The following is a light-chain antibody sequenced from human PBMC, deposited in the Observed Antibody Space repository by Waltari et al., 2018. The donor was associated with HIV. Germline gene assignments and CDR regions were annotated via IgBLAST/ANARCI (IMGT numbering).Light chain of an antibody. V-gene: IGLV3-1*01. CDR2: QNS. J-gene: IGLJ1*01. Sequence: SYDLTQPPSVSVSPGQTASITCSGDKLGDKYTCWYQQKPGQSPVLSIYQNSKRPSGIPERFSGSNSGNTATLTISGTQALDEADYYCQAWDSSTAKNVFGPGTKVTVL. CDR3: QAWDSSTAKNV. CDR1: KLGDKY.